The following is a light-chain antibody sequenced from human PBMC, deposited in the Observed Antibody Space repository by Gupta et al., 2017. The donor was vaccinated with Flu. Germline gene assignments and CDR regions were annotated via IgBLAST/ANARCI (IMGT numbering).Light chain of an antibody. CDR3: SAWDSGLSCGV. CDR2: SSN. Sequence: RDTISCSGSSSNIGSNCLFWCQQLPRTPPKLLICSSNQRLSGLSDRYSRSKSGTAESLVVSERRPADEGDYCSSAWDSGLSCGVCGGGTKLTVL. CDR1: SSNIGSNC. J-gene: IGLJ2*01. V-gene: IGLV1-47*01.